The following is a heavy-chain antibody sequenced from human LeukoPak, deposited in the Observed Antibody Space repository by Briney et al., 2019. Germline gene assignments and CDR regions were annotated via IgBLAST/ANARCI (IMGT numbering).Heavy chain of an antibody. CDR1: GFTFDDYA. J-gene: IGHJ3*02. CDR2: TSWNSGSI. V-gene: IGHV3-9*01. Sequence: GGSLRLSCAASGFTFDDYAMHWVRQAPGKGLEWVSGTSWNSGSIGYADSVKGRFTISRDNAKNSLYLQMNSLRAEDTALYYCAKDMGSSGWYTDAFDIWGQGTMVTVSS. CDR3: AKDMGSSGWYTDAFDI. D-gene: IGHD6-19*01.